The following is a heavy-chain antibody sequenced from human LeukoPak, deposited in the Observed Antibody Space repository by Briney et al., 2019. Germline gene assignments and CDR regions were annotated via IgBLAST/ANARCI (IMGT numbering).Heavy chain of an antibody. CDR1: GFTFGTYN. CDR2: ISYDGSNK. V-gene: IGHV3-30*18. Sequence: PGGSLRLSCAASGFTFGTYNMNWVRQAPGKGLEWVAVISYDGSNKYYGDSVKGRFTISRDNSKNTLYLQMNSLRAEDTAVYYCAKGGNTYYFDYWGQGTLVTVSS. CDR3: AKGGNTYYFDY. D-gene: IGHD5-18*01. J-gene: IGHJ4*02.